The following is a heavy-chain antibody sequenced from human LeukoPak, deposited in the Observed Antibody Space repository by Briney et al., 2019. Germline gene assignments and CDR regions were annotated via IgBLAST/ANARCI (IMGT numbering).Heavy chain of an antibody. V-gene: IGHV4-38-2*02. CDR3: ARCLGFLIGSSWYPDAFDI. D-gene: IGHD6-13*01. CDR1: GYSISSGYF. Sequence: SETLSLTCSISGYSISSGYFWGWIRQPPGKGLEWIGVYHVGTTDYNPSLKNRVTISVDRSKNQMSLKLSSVTAADTAVYYCARCLGFLIGSSWYPDAFDIWGQGTMVTVSS. J-gene: IGHJ3*02. CDR2: VYHVGTT.